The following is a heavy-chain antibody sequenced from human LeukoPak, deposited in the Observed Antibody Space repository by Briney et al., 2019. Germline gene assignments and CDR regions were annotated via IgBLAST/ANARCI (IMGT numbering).Heavy chain of an antibody. V-gene: IGHV3-7*01. D-gene: IGHD5-12*01. CDR2: IRPDGSD. CDR1: GFTFTTSW. Sequence: GGSLRLSCAASGFTFTTSWLSWVRQAPGKGLEWVANIRPDGSDKYVDSVKGRFTISRDNAKNSLYLQMNSLRAEDTAVYYCASLSSIVATYWGQGTLVTVSS. CDR3: ASLSSIVATY. J-gene: IGHJ4*02.